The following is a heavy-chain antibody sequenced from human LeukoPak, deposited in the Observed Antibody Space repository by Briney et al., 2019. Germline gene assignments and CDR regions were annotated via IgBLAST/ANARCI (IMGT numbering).Heavy chain of an antibody. D-gene: IGHD2-2*02. CDR3: VRYCSSTPCYTRAVDY. J-gene: IGHJ4*02. V-gene: IGHV4-38-2*02. CDR2: IYHSGSA. CDR1: GYSITSGYN. Sequence: KPSETLSLTCTVSGYSITSGYNWAWIRQPPGKVLEWIGSIYHSGSAYYNPSLKSRVTISVDTSKNQFSLKLSSVTAADTAVYYCVRYCSSTPCYTRAVDYWGQGTLVTVSS.